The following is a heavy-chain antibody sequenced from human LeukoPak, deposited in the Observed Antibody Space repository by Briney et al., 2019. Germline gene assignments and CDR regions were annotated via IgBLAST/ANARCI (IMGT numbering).Heavy chain of an antibody. V-gene: IGHV3-15*01. CDR1: GFTFSNAW. D-gene: IGHD3-16*01. Sequence: PGGSLRLSCAASGFTFSNAWMSWVRQAPGKGLEWVGHIKSKTDAGTTDYVAPVKDRFTISRDDSKNTLYLQMNSLKSDDTAVYYCTIAVVGVTVWFDPWGQGTLVTVSS. J-gene: IGHJ5*02. CDR2: IKSKTDAGTT. CDR3: TIAVVGVTVWFDP.